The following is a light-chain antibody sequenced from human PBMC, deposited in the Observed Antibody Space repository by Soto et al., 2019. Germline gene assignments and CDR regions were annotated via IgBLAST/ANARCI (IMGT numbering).Light chain of an antibody. Sequence: QSALTQPASVSGSPGQSITISCTGTSSDVGDYSYVSWYQHHPGKAPKFMIYDVSNRPSGVSNRFSGSKSGNTASLTISGLQAEDEADYYCSSYSTTSVVFGGGTKLTVL. CDR3: SSYSTTSVV. V-gene: IGLV2-14*03. CDR2: DVS. CDR1: SSDVGDYSY. J-gene: IGLJ3*02.